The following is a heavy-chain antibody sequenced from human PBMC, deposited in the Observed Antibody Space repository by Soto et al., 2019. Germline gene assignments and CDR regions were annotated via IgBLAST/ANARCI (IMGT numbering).Heavy chain of an antibody. CDR1: GGTFSSYT. V-gene: IGHV1-69*02. Sequence: QVQLVQSGAEVKKPGSSVKVSCKASGGTFSSYTISWVRQAPGQGLEWMGRIIPILGIANYAQKFQGRVTITADKSTSTAYMALSSLRSEDTAVYYCARFYGSGKEALWGQGTLVTVSS. CDR2: IIPILGIA. J-gene: IGHJ4*02. CDR3: ARFYGSGKEAL. D-gene: IGHD3-10*01.